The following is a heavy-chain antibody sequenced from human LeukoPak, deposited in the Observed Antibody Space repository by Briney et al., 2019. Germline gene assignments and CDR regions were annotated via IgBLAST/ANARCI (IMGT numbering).Heavy chain of an antibody. CDR2: ISYDGSNK. D-gene: IGHD3-9*01. CDR3: ARDRFRYFDWEGDYFDY. V-gene: IGHV3-30-3*01. J-gene: IGHJ4*02. CDR1: GFTFSSYA. Sequence: PGGSLRLSCAASGFTFSSYAMHWVRQAPGKGLEWVAVISYDGSNKYYADSVKGRFTISRDNSKNTLYLQMNSLRAEDTAVYYCARDRFRYFDWEGDYFDYWGQGTLVTVSS.